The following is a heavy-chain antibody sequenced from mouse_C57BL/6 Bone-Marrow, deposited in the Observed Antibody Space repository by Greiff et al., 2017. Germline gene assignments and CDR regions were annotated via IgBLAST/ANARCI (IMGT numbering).Heavy chain of an antibody. V-gene: IGHV5-12*01. Sequence: EVKLMESGGGLVQPGGSLKLSCAASGFTFSDYYMYWVRQTPEKRLEWVAYISNGGGSTYYPDTVKGRFTISRDNAKNTLYLQMSRLKSEDTAMYYCARHDGYYVLAYWGQGTLVTVSA. CDR1: GFTFSDYY. J-gene: IGHJ3*01. CDR2: ISNGGGST. D-gene: IGHD2-3*01. CDR3: ARHDGYYVLAY.